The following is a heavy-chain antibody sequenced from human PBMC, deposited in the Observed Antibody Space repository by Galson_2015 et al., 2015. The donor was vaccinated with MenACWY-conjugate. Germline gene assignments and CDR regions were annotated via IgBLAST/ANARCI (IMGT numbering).Heavy chain of an antibody. CDR2: IRYDGSNK. CDR1: GFTFSSYG. J-gene: IGHJ6*03. D-gene: IGHD1-7*01. Sequence: SLRLSCAASGFTFSSYGMHWVRQAPGKGLEWVAFIRYDGSNKYYADSVKGRFTISRDNSKNTLYLQMNSLSSEDTAVYYCAKDPNWNYVGDYHYYMDVWGTGTTVTVYS. CDR3: AKDPNWNYVGDYHYYMDV. V-gene: IGHV3-30*02.